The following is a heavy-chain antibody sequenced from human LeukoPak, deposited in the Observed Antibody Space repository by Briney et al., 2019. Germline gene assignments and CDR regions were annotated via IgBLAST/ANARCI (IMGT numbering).Heavy chain of an antibody. CDR3: ARAYGHDYVWGSYRYGEMDY. CDR2: ISYDGSNK. D-gene: IGHD3-16*02. CDR1: GFTFSSYA. J-gene: IGHJ4*02. V-gene: IGHV3-30*04. Sequence: GRSLRLSRAASGFTFSSYAMHWVRQAPGKGLEWVAVISYDGSNKYYADSVKGRFTISRDNSKNTLYLQMNSLRAEDTAVYYCARAYGHDYVWGSYRYGEMDYWGQGTLVTVSS.